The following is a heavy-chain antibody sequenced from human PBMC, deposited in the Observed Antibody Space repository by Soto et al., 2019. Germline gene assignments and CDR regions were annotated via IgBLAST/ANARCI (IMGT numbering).Heavy chain of an antibody. Sequence: EVQLLESGGDLVQSGGSLRLSCAASGFTFSTYVMTWVRQAPGKGLEWVSTISGAGGNTYYADSVKGRFTISRDNSKNTLYLQLNSLRAEDTAVYYCAKSLVRWGDYYYFMDVWGKGTTVTVSS. D-gene: IGHD3-16*01. CDR3: AKSLVRWGDYYYFMDV. V-gene: IGHV3-23*01. CDR2: ISGAGGNT. J-gene: IGHJ6*03. CDR1: GFTFSTYV.